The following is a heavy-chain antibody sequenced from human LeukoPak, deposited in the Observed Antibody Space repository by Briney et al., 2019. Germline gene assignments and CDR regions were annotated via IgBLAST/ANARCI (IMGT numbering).Heavy chain of an antibody. Sequence: SVKVSCEASGGTFSSYAISWVRQAPGQGLEWMGGIIPIFGTANYAQKFQGRVTITADASTSTAYMELSSLRSEDTAVYYCARANYDYVWGSYRQYYFDYWGQGTLVTVSS. CDR1: GGTFSSYA. V-gene: IGHV1-69*13. CDR3: ARANYDYVWGSYRQYYFDY. J-gene: IGHJ4*02. D-gene: IGHD3-16*02. CDR2: IIPIFGTA.